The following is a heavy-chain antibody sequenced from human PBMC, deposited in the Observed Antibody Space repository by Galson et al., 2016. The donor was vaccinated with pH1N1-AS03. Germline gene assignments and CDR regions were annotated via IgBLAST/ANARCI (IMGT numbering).Heavy chain of an antibody. V-gene: IGHV3-7*01. Sequence: SLRLSCAASGFTVNSYWMIWVRQAPGKGLEWVANIKPDGGDKYYVDSVKGRFTISRDNANNSLYLQMNSLRVEDTAVYNCARDLNWDNAWGQGTLATVSS. CDR3: ARDLNWDNA. J-gene: IGHJ5*02. CDR1: GFTVNSYW. CDR2: IKPDGGDK.